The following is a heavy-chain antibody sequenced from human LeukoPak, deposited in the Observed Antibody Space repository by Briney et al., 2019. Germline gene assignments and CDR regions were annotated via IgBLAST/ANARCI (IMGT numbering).Heavy chain of an antibody. CDR2: INSDGSST. Sequence: GGSLRLSCAASGFIVSSCEMNWVRQAPGKGLVWVSRINSDGSSTSYADSVKGRFTISRDNAKNSLYLQMNSLRAEDTAVYYCARDWGYLNYFDYWGQGTLVTVSS. V-gene: IGHV3-74*01. CDR3: ARDWGYLNYFDY. D-gene: IGHD3-16*01. J-gene: IGHJ4*02. CDR1: GFIVSSCE.